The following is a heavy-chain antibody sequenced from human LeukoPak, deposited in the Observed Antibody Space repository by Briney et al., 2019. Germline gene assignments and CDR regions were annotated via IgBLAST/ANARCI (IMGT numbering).Heavy chain of an antibody. CDR3: ARDFASGMDV. D-gene: IGHD3-3*01. CDR2: IYSGGST. V-gene: IGHV3-66*01. J-gene: IGHJ6*02. Sequence: GGSLRLSCGASGFTFRSYTMSWVRQAPGKGLEWVSVIYSGGSTYYADSVKGRFTISRDNSKNTLYLQMNSLRAEDTAVYYCARDFASGMDVWGQGTTVTVSS. CDR1: GFTFRSYT.